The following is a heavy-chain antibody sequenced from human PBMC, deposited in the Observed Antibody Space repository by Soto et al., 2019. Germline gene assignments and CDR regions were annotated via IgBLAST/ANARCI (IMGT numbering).Heavy chain of an antibody. J-gene: IGHJ4*02. CDR2: IYSGGST. Sequence: LRLSCAASGFTVSSDYMSWVRQAPGKGLEWVSVIYSGGSTYYNPSLKSRVTISVDTSKNQFSLKLSSVTAADTAVYYCARRHYGSGSTRAYFDYWGQGTLVTVSS. D-gene: IGHD3-10*01. V-gene: IGHV4-4*08. CDR1: GFTVSSDY. CDR3: ARRHYGSGSTRAYFDY.